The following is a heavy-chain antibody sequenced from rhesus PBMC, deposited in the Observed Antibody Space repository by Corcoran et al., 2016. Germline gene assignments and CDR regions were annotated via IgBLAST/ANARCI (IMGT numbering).Heavy chain of an antibody. CDR3: AKDHHGYNWNYDGLDS. CDR2: IRYGGDST. V-gene: IGHV3S5*01. Sequence: EVQLVESGGVLVQPGGSLRLSCAASGFTFISYAMTWFRQAPGKGLEWVSYIRYGGDSTYNADSVKGRFTIYRDNSKNTRCLQMNSLRGEDTAVYYCAKDHHGYNWNYDGLDSWGQGVVVTVSS. J-gene: IGHJ6*01. CDR1: GFTFISYA. D-gene: IGHD1-26*01.